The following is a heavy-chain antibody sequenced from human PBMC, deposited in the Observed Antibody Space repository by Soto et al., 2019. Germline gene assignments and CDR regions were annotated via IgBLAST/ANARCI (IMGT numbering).Heavy chain of an antibody. CDR2: INPSAGST. D-gene: IGHD1-26*01. CDR3: ARDLRAGGDY. V-gene: IGHV1-46*01. J-gene: IGHJ4*02. Sequence: QVQLVQSGAEVKKPGASVKVSCKASGYSFSDSNINWVRQAPGQGLEWMGIINPSAGSTNYAQKFQGRVTMTRDTSKSTGYMELSSLRSEDTAVYYCARDLRAGGDYWGQGTLVTVSS. CDR1: GYSFSDSN.